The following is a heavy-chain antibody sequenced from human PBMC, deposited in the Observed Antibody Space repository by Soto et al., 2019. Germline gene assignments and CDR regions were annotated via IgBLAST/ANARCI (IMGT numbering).Heavy chain of an antibody. CDR2: IYYSGST. J-gene: IGHJ5*02. CDR3: AREGDGSYYDGVDP. D-gene: IGHD3-3*01. CDR1: GGSVSSGGYN. Sequence: QVQLQESGPGLVKPSETLSLTCTVSGGSVSSGGYNWSWIRQPPGKGLEWIGYIYYSGSTNYNPSLKGRVTISVDTSKNQFSLKLSSVTAAGTAVYYCAREGDGSYYDGVDPWGQGTLVTVSS. V-gene: IGHV4-61*08.